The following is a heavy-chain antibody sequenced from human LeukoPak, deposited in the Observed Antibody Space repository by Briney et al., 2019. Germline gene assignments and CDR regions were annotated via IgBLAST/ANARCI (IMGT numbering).Heavy chain of an antibody. Sequence: SETLCLTCTVSGGSISSYYWSWIRQPPGKGLEWIGYIYYSGSTNYNPSLKSRVTISVDTSKNQFSLKLSSVTAADTAVYYCARDGGDSYGDYDVGYWGQGTLVTVSS. CDR2: IYYSGST. D-gene: IGHD4-17*01. CDR1: GGSISSYY. V-gene: IGHV4-59*12. CDR3: ARDGGDSYGDYDVGY. J-gene: IGHJ4*02.